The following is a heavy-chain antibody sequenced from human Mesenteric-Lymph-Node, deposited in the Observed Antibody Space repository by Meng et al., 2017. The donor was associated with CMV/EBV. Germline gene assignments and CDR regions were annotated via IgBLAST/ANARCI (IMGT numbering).Heavy chain of an antibody. CDR1: GFPFDDCA. D-gene: IGHD6-13*01. J-gene: IGHJ4*02. V-gene: IGHV3-9*01. CDR3: AKDKYSSSRYFDS. Sequence: GGSLRLSCAASGFPFDDCAMHWVRQAPGKGLEWVSSISWNSGKIDYADSVKGRFTISKDNAKNSLYLQMNSLRAEDTALYYCAKDKYSSSRYFDSWGQGTLVTVSS. CDR2: ISWNSGKI.